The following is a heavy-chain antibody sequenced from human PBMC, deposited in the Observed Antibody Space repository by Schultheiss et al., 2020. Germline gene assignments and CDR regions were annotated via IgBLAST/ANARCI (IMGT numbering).Heavy chain of an antibody. V-gene: IGHV1-69*13. CDR2: IIPIFGTA. J-gene: IGHJ4*02. Sequence: SVKVSCKASGGTFSSYAISWVRQAPGQGLEWMGGIIPIFGTANYAQKFQGRVTITADESTSTAYMELSSLKASDTAMYYCARLGPYDSSGQPAGYWGQGTLVNGS. D-gene: IGHD3-22*01. CDR3: ARLGPYDSSGQPAGY. CDR1: GGTFSSYA.